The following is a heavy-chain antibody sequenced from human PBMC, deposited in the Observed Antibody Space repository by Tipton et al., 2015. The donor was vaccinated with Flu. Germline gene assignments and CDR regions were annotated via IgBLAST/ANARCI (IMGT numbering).Heavy chain of an antibody. V-gene: IGHV4-39*07. CDR3: ARGSGYANVYLDS. CDR2: IHHSGSA. D-gene: IGHD5-12*01. CDR1: GDSISTSSDY. J-gene: IGHJ4*02. Sequence: TLSLTCTVSGDSISTSSDYWGWIRQPPGEGLEWIGNIHHSGSAFYNPSLSSRATMSVDTSKNQFSLKVSSLTAADTAVYYCARGSGYANVYLDSWGQGTLVAVSS.